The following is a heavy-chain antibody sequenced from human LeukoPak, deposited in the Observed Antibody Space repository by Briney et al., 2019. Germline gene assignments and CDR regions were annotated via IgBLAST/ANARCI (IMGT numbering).Heavy chain of an antibody. CDR2: IYPGDSDT. CDR1: GYSFTSYW. V-gene: IGHV5-51*01. CDR3: ARQNYYDSSGYSVYWYFDL. Sequence: GGSLKISCKGTGYSFTSYWIGWVRQMPGKGLEWMGIIYPGDSDTRYSPSFQGQVTISADKSISTAYLQWSSLKASDTAMYYCARQNYYDSSGYSVYWYFDLWGRGTLVTVSS. J-gene: IGHJ2*01. D-gene: IGHD3-22*01.